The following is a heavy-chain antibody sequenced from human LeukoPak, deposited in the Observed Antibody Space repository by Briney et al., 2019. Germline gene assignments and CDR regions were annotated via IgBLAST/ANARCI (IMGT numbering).Heavy chain of an antibody. D-gene: IGHD6-25*01. V-gene: IGHV3-23*01. CDR3: ATYINGVAGDV. Sequence: GGSLRLSCAASGFTFSSYAMSWVRQATGKGLEWVSAISGSGGSTYYADYVKGRFTISRDNSKNTLYLQMNSLRAEDTAIYRCATYINGVAGDVWGQGSTVIVSS. CDR1: GFTFSSYA. CDR2: ISGSGGST. J-gene: IGHJ6*02.